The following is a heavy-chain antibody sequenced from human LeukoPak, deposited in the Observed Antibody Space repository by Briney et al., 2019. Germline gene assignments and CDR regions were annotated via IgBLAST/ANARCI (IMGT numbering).Heavy chain of an antibody. CDR1: GFTFSNYG. D-gene: IGHD2-8*02. J-gene: IGHJ4*02. CDR3: ARGVPTGVDYFDY. V-gene: IGHV3-33*01. CDR2: IWYDGGNK. Sequence: GRSLRLSCAASGFTFSNYGMHWVRQAPGKGLEWVAVIWYDGGNKYYADSVKGRFTISRDNSKNTLYLHMNSLRAEDTAVYYCARGVPTGVDYFDYWGQGTLVTVSS.